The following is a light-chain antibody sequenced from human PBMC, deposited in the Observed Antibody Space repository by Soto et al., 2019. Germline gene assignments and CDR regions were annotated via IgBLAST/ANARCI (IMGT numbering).Light chain of an antibody. CDR3: QHSSSWPLT. CDR1: QSVSSF. Sequence: EIVLTQSPATLALSPGERATLSCRASQSVSSFLAWYQQKPGQAPRLLIYDASKRATGISARFSGSGSETDFTLTISTLEPEDLAVNYGQHSSSWPLTFGGGTKGETK. J-gene: IGKJ4*01. V-gene: IGKV3-11*01. CDR2: DAS.